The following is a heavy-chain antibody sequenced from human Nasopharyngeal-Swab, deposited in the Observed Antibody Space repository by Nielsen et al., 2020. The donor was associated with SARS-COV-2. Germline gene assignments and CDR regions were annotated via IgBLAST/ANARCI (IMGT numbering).Heavy chain of an antibody. J-gene: IGHJ6*03. D-gene: IGHD3-9*01. V-gene: IGHV4-34*13. Sequence: WIRQPPGKGLEWIGEINHSGSTNHNPSLKSRVTISVDTSKNQFSLKLSSVTAADTAVYYCATAANYDILTGYYSYYYYMDVWGKGTTVTVSS. CDR2: INHSGST. CDR3: ATAANYDILTGYYSYYYYMDV.